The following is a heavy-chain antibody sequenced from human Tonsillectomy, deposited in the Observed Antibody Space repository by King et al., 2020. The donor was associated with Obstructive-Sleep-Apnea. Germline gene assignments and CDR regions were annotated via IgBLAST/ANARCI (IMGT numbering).Heavy chain of an antibody. CDR2: GSGSGDNT. CDR1: GFTFNSYA. V-gene: IGHV3-23*04. D-gene: IGHD2-8*01. Sequence: VQLVESGGGLVQPGGSLRLSCAASGFTFNSYAMNWVRQAPGKGLEWVSGGSGSGDNTFYADSVKGRFTISSDNSKRTLYLQMNSLRAEDTAVYYCAKDICTNGVCTYDYWGQGTLVTVSS. CDR3: AKDICTNGVCTYDY. J-gene: IGHJ4*02.